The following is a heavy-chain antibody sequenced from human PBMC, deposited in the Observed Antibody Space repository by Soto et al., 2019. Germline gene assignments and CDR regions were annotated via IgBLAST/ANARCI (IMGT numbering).Heavy chain of an antibody. J-gene: IGHJ6*02. Sequence: GEPLKIYCKGSGYSYTRYWIGWVSQMNEKGLEWMGIIYPGDSDTRYSPSFQGQVTISADKSISTAYLQWSSLKASDTAMYYCARQAESSRWYHDVMDVWVQGTTVTVSS. CDR1: GYSYTRYW. V-gene: IGHV5-51*01. CDR2: IYPGDSDT. CDR3: ARQAESSRWYHDVMDV. D-gene: IGHD6-13*01.